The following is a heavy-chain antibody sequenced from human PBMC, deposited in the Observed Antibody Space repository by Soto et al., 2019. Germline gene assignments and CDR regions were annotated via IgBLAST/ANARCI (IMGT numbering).Heavy chain of an antibody. CDR3: TRQPLSYCSGGSCYSYLGGMDV. J-gene: IGHJ6*02. V-gene: IGHV3-73*01. Sequence: PGLSLRLSCAASGFTFSGSAMHWVRQASGTGLEWVGRIRSKANSYATAYAASVKGRFTISRDDSKNTAYLQMNSLKTEDTAVYYCTRQPLSYCSGGSCYSYLGGMDVWGQGTTVTVSS. CDR2: IRSKANSYAT. CDR1: GFTFSGSA. D-gene: IGHD2-15*01.